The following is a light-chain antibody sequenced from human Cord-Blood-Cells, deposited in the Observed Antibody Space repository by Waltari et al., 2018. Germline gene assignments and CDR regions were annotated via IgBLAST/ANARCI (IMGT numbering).Light chain of an antibody. J-gene: IGLJ1*01. CDR2: EVS. Sequence: QSALTPPASVSGSPGQSITISCTGTSSDAGGSNYVSWYQQPPGKAPKLMIYEVSNRPSGVSNRFSGSKSGNTASLTISGLQAEDEADYYCSSYTSSSTYVFGTGTKVTVL. V-gene: IGLV2-14*01. CDR3: SSYTSSSTYV. CDR1: SSDAGGSNY.